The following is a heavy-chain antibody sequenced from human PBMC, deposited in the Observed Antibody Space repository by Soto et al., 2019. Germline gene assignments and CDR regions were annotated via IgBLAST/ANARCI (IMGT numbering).Heavy chain of an antibody. V-gene: IGHV4-34*01. Sequence: QVQLQQWGAGLLKPSETLSLTCAVYGGSFSGYYWSWIRQPPGKGLEWIGEINHSGSTNYNPSLKSRVTISVDTSKYQFSLKLSSVTAADTAVYYCARLISSRRGFDYWGQGTLVTVSS. CDR3: ARLISSRRGFDY. D-gene: IGHD2-2*01. J-gene: IGHJ4*02. CDR1: GGSFSGYY. CDR2: INHSGST.